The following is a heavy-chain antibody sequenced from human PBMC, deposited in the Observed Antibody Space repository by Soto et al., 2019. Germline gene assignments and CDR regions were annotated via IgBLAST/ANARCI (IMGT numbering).Heavy chain of an antibody. Sequence: SVKVSCKTSGFSFSNSAVQWVRQARGQSLEWIGWIIVGSGQTKSARNIQERLTITRDISTSTVYMELSSLNSEDTAVYYCAAELYERGDCCYFDYWGQGTLVTVSS. J-gene: IGHJ4*02. CDR1: GFSFSNSA. CDR2: IIVGSGQT. CDR3: AAELYERGDCCYFDY. D-gene: IGHD2-21*02. V-gene: IGHV1-58*01.